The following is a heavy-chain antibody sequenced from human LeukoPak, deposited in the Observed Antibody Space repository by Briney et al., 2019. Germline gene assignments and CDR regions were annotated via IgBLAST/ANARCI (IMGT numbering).Heavy chain of an antibody. CDR3: ARDPALVAATPYYFDY. CDR1: GFTFSSYI. Sequence: GGALRTSCGAPGFTFSSYIKKWGTQAPGEGVGWGLSINSSSSYIYYADSVKGRFTISRDNAKNSLYLQMNSLRAEDTAVYYRARDPALVAATPYYFDYWGHGTLVTVSS. J-gene: IGHJ4*01. CDR2: INSSSSYI. D-gene: IGHD2-15*01. V-gene: IGHV3-21*01.